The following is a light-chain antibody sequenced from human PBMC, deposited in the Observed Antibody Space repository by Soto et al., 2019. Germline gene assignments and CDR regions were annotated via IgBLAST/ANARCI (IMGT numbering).Light chain of an antibody. Sequence: DIQMTQSPSSLSASVGDRVTITCRASQSITNYLNWYQQKPGKAPKLLIFGASSLHSDVQSRFSGSGSGKDFTLAISRLQPEDFATLFCQQSSTTFFAFGPGTTVDFK. J-gene: IGKJ3*01. CDR3: QQSSTTFFA. V-gene: IGKV1-39*01. CDR1: QSITNY. CDR2: GAS.